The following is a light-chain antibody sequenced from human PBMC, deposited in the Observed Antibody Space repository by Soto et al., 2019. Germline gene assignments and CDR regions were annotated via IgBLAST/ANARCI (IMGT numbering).Light chain of an antibody. Sequence: IVLPQSPCTLSLSPGERSTLSCRSSQSVSSSYLAWYQQKPGQAPRLLIYGASSRATGIPDRFSGSGSGTDFTLTISRLEPEDFAVYYCQQYGSSPQTFGQGTKVDIK. J-gene: IGKJ1*01. CDR3: QQYGSSPQT. CDR1: QSVSSSY. V-gene: IGKV3-20*01. CDR2: GAS.